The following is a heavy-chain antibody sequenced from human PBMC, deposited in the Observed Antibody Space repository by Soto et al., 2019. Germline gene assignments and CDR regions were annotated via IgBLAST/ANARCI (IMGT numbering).Heavy chain of an antibody. Sequence: QVQLVQSGAAVKKPGSSVKVSCKASGDTVSSYAISWVRQAPGQGLEGMGGIIPIFGTANYAQKFQGRVTITADESTSTAYMELSSLRSEDTAVYYCARDGSGSRSRASPMDVWGHGTTVTVSS. CDR1: GDTVSSYA. D-gene: IGHD3-22*01. J-gene: IGHJ6*02. V-gene: IGHV1-69*01. CDR3: ARDGSGSRSRASPMDV. CDR2: IIPIFGTA.